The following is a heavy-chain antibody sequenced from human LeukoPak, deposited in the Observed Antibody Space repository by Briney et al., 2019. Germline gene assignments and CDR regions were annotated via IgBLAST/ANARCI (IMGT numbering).Heavy chain of an antibody. Sequence: SETLSLTCAVYGGSFSGYYWSWIRQPPGKGLEWIGEINHSGSTNYNPSLKSRVTISVDTSKNQFSLKLSSVTAADTAVYYCARGGELARVDYWGQGTLVTVSS. CDR2: INHSGST. V-gene: IGHV4-34*01. D-gene: IGHD1-26*01. CDR1: GGSFSGYY. CDR3: ARGGELARVDY. J-gene: IGHJ4*02.